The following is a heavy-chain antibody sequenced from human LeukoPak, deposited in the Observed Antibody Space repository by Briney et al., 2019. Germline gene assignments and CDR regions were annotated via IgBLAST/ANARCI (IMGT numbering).Heavy chain of an antibody. CDR2: ISYDGTNN. D-gene: IGHD6-19*01. V-gene: IGHV3-30*18. J-gene: IGHJ1*01. CDR3: AKERRETVVGTVYFQH. CDR1: GFTFSDYG. Sequence: GGSLRLSCAASGFTFSDYGMHWVRQAPGKGLEWVAIISYDGTNNNYADSVKGRFTISRDNSKNTLYLQMNSLRAEDTAVYYCAKERRETVVGTVYFQHWGQGTLVTVSS.